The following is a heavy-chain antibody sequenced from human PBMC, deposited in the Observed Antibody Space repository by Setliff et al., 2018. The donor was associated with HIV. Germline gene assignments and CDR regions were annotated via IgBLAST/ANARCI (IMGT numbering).Heavy chain of an antibody. CDR2: IYYSGST. D-gene: IGHD3-22*01. Sequence: SETLSLTCTVSGDSISSSIYYWGWVRQPPGKGLEWIGYIYYSGSTYYNPSLKSRVTISVDTSKNQFSLKLSSVTAADTAVYYCARGIYYYDSRRYYYYMDVWGKGTTVTVSS. V-gene: IGHV4-39*07. CDR1: GDSISSSIYY. CDR3: ARGIYYYDSRRYYYYMDV. J-gene: IGHJ6*03.